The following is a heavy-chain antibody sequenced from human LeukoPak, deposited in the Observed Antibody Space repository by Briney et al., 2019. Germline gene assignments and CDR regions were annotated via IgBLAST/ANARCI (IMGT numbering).Heavy chain of an antibody. D-gene: IGHD6-13*01. CDR2: ISSNGGGT. J-gene: IGHJ4*02. CDR3: ARVGSSIAFDY. CDR1: GFTFSSYG. Sequence: PGGSLRLPCAASGFTFSSYGMHWVRQAPGKGLEYVSAISSNGGGTYYANSVKGRFTISRDNSKNTLYLQMGSLRAEDMAVYYCARVGSSIAFDYWGQGTLVTVSS. V-gene: IGHV3-64*01.